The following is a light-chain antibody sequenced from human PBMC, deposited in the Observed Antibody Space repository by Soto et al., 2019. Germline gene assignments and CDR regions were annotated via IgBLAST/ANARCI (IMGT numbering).Light chain of an antibody. Sequence: DIQMTQSPSSLSASVRDTVTITCQASQNINNYLNWYQHTPGRAPKLLLYDASNLEAGVPTRFRASGYRKDFTFTSSRLHPEDIATYYCQQYENLPTVGQGTRLAIK. V-gene: IGKV1-33*01. CDR1: QNINNY. CDR2: DAS. CDR3: QQYENLPT. J-gene: IGKJ5*01.